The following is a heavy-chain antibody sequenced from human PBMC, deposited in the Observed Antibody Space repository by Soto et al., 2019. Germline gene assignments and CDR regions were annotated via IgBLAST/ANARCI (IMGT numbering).Heavy chain of an antibody. CDR1: GGTFSSYA. D-gene: IGHD2-15*01. CDR3: ARLRRDCSGGSCPPGVYYYYGMDV. J-gene: IGHJ6*02. CDR2: IIPIFGTA. Sequence: SVKVSCNASGGTFSSYAISWVREAPVQGLEWMGGIIPIFGTANYAQKFQGRVTITADESTSTAYMELSSLRSEDTAVYYCARLRRDCSGGSCPPGVYYYYGMDVWGQGTTVTVSS. V-gene: IGHV1-69*01.